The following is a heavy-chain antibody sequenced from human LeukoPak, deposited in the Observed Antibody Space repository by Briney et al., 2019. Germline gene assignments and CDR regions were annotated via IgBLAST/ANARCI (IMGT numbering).Heavy chain of an antibody. CDR1: GGSVSGYY. V-gene: IGHV4-4*07. CDR3: ARMSYDRTGEGRANLYYYYMAV. D-gene: IGHD3-3*01. J-gene: IGHJ6*03. CDR2: IYSTGST. Sequence: SETLSLTCTVSGGSVSGYYCSRIRQPAGKGLEWIGRIYSTGSTDYNASLKSRVTMSVDTSKNQFSLKLSSVTAADTAVYYCARMSYDRTGEGRANLYYYYMAVWGKGTTVTVSS.